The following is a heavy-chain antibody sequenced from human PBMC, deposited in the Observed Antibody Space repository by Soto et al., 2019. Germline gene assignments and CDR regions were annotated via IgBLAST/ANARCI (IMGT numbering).Heavy chain of an antibody. V-gene: IGHV3-7*03. J-gene: IGHJ4*02. CDR2: INQGGSGE. CDR1: GFTSRSYW. Sequence: EVQLVESGGGLVQPGGSLRLSCGASGFTSRSYWMSWVRQAPGKGLEWVANINQGGSGEYDLDSVRGRFTISRDNAKNSLSLQMHSLRVDDTAMYFCSRVRCSGGDCFYDYWGQGTLVTVSS. D-gene: IGHD2-21*02. CDR3: SRVRCSGGDCFYDY.